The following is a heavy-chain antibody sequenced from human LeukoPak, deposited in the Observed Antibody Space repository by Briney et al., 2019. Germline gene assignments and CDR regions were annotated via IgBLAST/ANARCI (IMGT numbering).Heavy chain of an antibody. CDR1: GGSFSGYY. V-gene: IGHV4-34*01. J-gene: IGHJ4*02. D-gene: IGHD3-9*01. CDR2: INHSGST. Sequence: SETPSLTCAVYGGSFSGYYWSWIRQPPGKGLEWIGEINHSGSTYYNPSLKSRVTISVDTSKNQFSLKLSSVTAADTAVYYCARGGKYYDILTGPRGVYYFDYWGQGTLVTVSS. CDR3: ARGGKYYDILTGPRGVYYFDY.